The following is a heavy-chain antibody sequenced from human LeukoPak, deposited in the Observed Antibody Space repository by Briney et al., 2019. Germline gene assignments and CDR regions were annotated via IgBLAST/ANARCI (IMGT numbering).Heavy chain of an antibody. V-gene: IGHV7-4-1*02. D-gene: IGHD4-17*01. Sequence: RGASVKVSCKASGYTFSSYAMNWVRQAPGQGLEWMGWINTNTGNPTYAQGFTGRFVFSLDTSVSTAYLQISSLQAEGTAVYYCARSNNDGDYLGVGFDYWGQGTLVTVSS. CDR2: INTNTGNP. CDR1: GYTFSSYA. J-gene: IGHJ4*02. CDR3: ARSNNDGDYLGVGFDY.